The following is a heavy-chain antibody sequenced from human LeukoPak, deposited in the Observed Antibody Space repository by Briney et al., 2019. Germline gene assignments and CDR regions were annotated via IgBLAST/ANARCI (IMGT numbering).Heavy chain of an antibody. CDR2: IYSDNT. CDR1: GFTVSSNS. V-gene: IGHV3-53*01. CDR3: ASPYSSSTWFDP. D-gene: IGHD6-19*01. Sequence: GGSLRLSCTVSGFTVSSNSMSWVRQAPGKGLEWVSFIYSDNTHYSDSVKGRFTISRDNSKNTLYLQMNSLRAEDTAVYYCASPYSSSTWFDPWGQGTLVTVSS. J-gene: IGHJ5*02.